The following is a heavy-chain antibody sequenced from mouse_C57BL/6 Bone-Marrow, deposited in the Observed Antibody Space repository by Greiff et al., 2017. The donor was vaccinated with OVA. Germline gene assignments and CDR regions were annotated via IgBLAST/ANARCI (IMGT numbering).Heavy chain of an antibody. D-gene: IGHD1-1*01. V-gene: IGHV1-53*01. J-gene: IGHJ4*01. CDR1: GYTFTSYW. Sequence: QVQLQQPGTELVKPGASVKLSCKASGYTFTSYWMHWVKQRPGQGLEWIGNINPSNGGTNYNEKFKSKATLTVDKSSSTAYMQLSSLTSEDSAVYYCARGRYYGSSGYYAMDYWGQGTSVTVSS. CDR2: INPSNGGT. CDR3: ARGRYYGSSGYYAMDY.